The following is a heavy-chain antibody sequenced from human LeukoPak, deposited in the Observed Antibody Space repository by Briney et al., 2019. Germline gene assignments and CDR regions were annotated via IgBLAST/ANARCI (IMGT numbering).Heavy chain of an antibody. J-gene: IGHJ4*02. Sequence: PSETLSLTCTVSGYSISSGYYWGWIRQPPGKGLEWIGSIYHSGSTYYNPSLKSRVTISVDTSKNQFSLKLSSVTAADTAVYYCASGPLTYSSSGVIGYFDYWGQGTLVTVSS. V-gene: IGHV4-38-2*02. CDR3: ASGPLTYSSSGVIGYFDY. D-gene: IGHD6-6*01. CDR1: GYSISSGYY. CDR2: IYHSGST.